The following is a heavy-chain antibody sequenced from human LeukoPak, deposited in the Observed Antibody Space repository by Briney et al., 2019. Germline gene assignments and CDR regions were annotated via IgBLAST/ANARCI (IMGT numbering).Heavy chain of an antibody. V-gene: IGHV3-74*01. CDR3: ARGNYYSMDV. J-gene: IGHJ6*02. Sequence: GGSLRLSCAASGFTFSGYSMNWVRQAPAKGLVWVSRINSDGSTTSYADSVKGRFTISRDNAKNTLYLQMDSLRAEDTAVYYCARGNYYSMDVWGQGTTVTVSS. CDR1: GFTFSGYS. CDR2: INSDGSTT.